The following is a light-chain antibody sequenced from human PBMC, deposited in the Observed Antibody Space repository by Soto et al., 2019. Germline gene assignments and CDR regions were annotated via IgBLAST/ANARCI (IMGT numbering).Light chain of an antibody. V-gene: IGLV6-57*03. Sequence: NFMLTQPHSVSESPGKTVTLSCTRSSGSIASYYVQWYQQRPGSAPTVVIYEDDQRPSGVPDRFSGSIDSSSNSASLTISGLKTEDEADYYCQSYESSKLDVFGTGTKVTVL. J-gene: IGLJ1*01. CDR2: EDD. CDR3: QSYESSKLDV. CDR1: SGSIASYY.